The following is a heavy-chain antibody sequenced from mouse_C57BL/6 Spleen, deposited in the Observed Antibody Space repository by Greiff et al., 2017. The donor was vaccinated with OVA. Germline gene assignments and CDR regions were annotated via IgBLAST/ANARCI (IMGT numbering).Heavy chain of an antibody. V-gene: IGHV1-50*01. D-gene: IGHD1-1*01. J-gene: IGHJ4*01. CDR2: IDPSDSYT. Sequence: QVQLQQPGAELVKPGASVKLSCKASGYTFTSYWMQWVKQRPGQGLEWIGEIDPSDSYTNYNQKFKGKATLTVDTSSSTAYMQLSSLTSEDSAVYYCARCYGSSYAMDYWGQGTSVTVSS. CDR3: ARCYGSSYAMDY. CDR1: GYTFTSYW.